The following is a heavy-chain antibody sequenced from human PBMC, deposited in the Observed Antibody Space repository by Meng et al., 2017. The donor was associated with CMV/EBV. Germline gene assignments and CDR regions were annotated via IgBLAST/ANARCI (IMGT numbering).Heavy chain of an antibody. CDR3: AKRGGYCSSTSCQYYYGMDV. CDR2: IRYDGSNK. J-gene: IGHJ6*02. V-gene: IGHV3-30*02. CDR1: GFTFSSYG. Sequence: GESLKISCAASGFTFSSYGMHWVRQAPGKGLEWVAFIRYDGSNKYYADSMKGRFTISRDNSKNTLYLQMNSLRAEDTAVYYCAKRGGYCSSTSCQYYYGMDVWGQGTTVTVSS. D-gene: IGHD2-2*01.